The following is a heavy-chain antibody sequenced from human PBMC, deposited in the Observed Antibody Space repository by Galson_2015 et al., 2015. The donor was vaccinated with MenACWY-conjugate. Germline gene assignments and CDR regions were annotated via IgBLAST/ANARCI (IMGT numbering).Heavy chain of an antibody. Sequence: SETLSLTCTVSGASVSSTGHYWSWIRQPPGKGLEWIGYIYYSGTTNYNPSLKSRVTISVGTSENQFSLRLRSVTAADTAVYYCARVIPRKYTTTWNVYYFDYWGQGTLVTVSS. V-gene: IGHV4-61*08. D-gene: IGHD1-1*01. J-gene: IGHJ4*02. CDR3: ARVIPRKYTTTWNVYYFDY. CDR2: IYYSGTT. CDR1: GASVSSTGHY.